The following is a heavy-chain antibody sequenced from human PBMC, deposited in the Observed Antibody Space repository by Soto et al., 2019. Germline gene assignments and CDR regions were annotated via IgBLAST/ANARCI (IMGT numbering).Heavy chain of an antibody. V-gene: IGHV1-69*01. CDR1: GGTFSSYA. CDR3: ASRNAGYSSGGSCYLGDY. CDR2: IIPIFGTA. D-gene: IGHD2-15*01. J-gene: IGHJ4*02. Sequence: QVQLVQSGAEVKKPGSSVKVSCKASGGTFSSYAISWVRQAPGQGLEWMGGIIPIFGTANYAQKFQGRVTITADESTSTAYMELSSLRSEDTAVYYCASRNAGYSSGGSCYLGDYWGQGTLVTVSS.